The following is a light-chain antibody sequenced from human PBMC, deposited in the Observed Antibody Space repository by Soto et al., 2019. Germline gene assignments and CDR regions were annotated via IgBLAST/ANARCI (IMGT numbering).Light chain of an antibody. V-gene: IGKV3-11*01. CDR2: DAS. CDR1: QSVSSY. CDR3: QQRSNWPLT. J-gene: IGKJ4*01. Sequence: EIVLTQSPATLSLSPGERATLSCRASQSVSSYLAWYQQKPGQAPRLLIYDASNRATGIPARFIGSGSGTDFTLTISSLEPEDFAVYYCQQRSNWPLTFGGGTKVESK.